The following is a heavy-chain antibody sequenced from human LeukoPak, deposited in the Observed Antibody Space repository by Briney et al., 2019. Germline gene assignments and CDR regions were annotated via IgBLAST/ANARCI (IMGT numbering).Heavy chain of an antibody. CDR2: IYYSGST. Sequence: PSETLSLTCTVSGGSISSSSYYWGWIRQPPGKGLEWIGSIYYSGSTYYNPSLKSRVTISVDRSKNQFSLKLSSVTAADTAVYYCARGKRFLATFNWFDPWGQGTLVTVSS. J-gene: IGHJ5*02. D-gene: IGHD3-3*01. V-gene: IGHV4-39*07. CDR1: GGSISSSSYY. CDR3: ARGKRFLATFNWFDP.